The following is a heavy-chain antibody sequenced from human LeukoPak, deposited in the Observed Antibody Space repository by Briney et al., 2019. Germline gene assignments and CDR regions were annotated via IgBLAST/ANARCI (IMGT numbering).Heavy chain of an antibody. D-gene: IGHD1-7*01. CDR2: ISTSGSTL. CDR1: GITFSSYS. CDR3: AREHGNYLRH. Sequence: GGSLRLSCAASGITFSSYSMNWVRQAPGKGLEWVSYISTSGSTLHYADSVKGRFTVSRDNANNSLYLQMNSLRAKDAAVYYCAREHGNYLRHWGQGTLVTVSS. V-gene: IGHV3-48*01. J-gene: IGHJ4*02.